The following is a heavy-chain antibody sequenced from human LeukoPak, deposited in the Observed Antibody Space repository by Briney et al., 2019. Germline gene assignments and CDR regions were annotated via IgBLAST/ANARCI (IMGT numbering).Heavy chain of an antibody. Sequence: GGSLRLSCAASGFTFSSYWMHWVRQVPGKGLVWVSRINTDGSTTTYADSVKGRFTISRDNAKNPLYLQMNSLRAEDTAVYYCATTKGYCSGGSCYLPDYWGQGTLVTVSS. J-gene: IGHJ4*02. V-gene: IGHV3-74*01. CDR2: INTDGSTT. CDR3: ATTKGYCSGGSCYLPDY. CDR1: GFTFSSYW. D-gene: IGHD2-15*01.